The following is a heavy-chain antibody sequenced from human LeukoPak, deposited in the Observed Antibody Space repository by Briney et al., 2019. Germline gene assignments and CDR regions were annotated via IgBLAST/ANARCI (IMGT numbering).Heavy chain of an antibody. J-gene: IGHJ4*02. CDR1: GGSFSGYY. Sequence: SETLSLTCAVYGGSFSGYYWSWIRPPPGKGLEWIGEINHSGSTNYNPSLKSRVTISVDTSKNQFSLKLSSVTAADTAVYYCARAGNSSVFDYWGQGTLVTVSS. CDR2: INHSGST. V-gene: IGHV4-34*01. CDR3: ARAGNSSVFDY. D-gene: IGHD4-23*01.